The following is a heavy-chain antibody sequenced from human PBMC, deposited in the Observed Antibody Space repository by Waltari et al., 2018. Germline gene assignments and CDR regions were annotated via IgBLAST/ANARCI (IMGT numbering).Heavy chain of an antibody. D-gene: IGHD3-10*01. CDR2: IFFGGVDT. CDR3: AKDAFGNTYLDH. Sequence: QVQLVESGGGVVQPGMSLRLSCAASGFSLGRFGVHWVRKAPGKWLVWVSLIFFGGVDTFYADSVRGRFTISRDNSKNTLYLDINSLRLDDTAIYYCAKDAFGNTYLDHWGQGTLVTVSS. J-gene: IGHJ4*02. V-gene: IGHV3-30-3*02. CDR1: GFSLGRFG.